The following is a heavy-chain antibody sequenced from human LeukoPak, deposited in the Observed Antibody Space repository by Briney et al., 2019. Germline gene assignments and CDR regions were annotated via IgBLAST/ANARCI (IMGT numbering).Heavy chain of an antibody. CDR2: IYHSGST. CDR1: GGSISSGGYS. D-gene: IGHD7-27*01. V-gene: IGHV4-30-2*01. CDR3: ARGGNWALDY. Sequence: PSQTPSLTCAVSGGSISSGGYSWSWIRQPPGKGLEWIGYIYHSGSTYYNPSLKSRVTVSVDRSKNQFSLKLSSVTAADTAVYYCARGGNWALDYWGRGTLVTVSS. J-gene: IGHJ4*02.